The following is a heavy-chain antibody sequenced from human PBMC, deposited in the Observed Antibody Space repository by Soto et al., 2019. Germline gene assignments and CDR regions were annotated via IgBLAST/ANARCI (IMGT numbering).Heavy chain of an antibody. V-gene: IGHV3-33*01. J-gene: IGHJ6*03. CDR1: GFTFSSYG. CDR2: IWYDGSNK. D-gene: IGHD2-2*01. CDR3: ARDRVPAAMNFYYYYYMDV. Sequence: GGSLRLSCAASGFTFSSYGMHWVRQAPGKGLEWVAVIWYDGSNKYYADSVKGRFTISRDNSKNTLYLQMNSLRAEDTAVYYCARDRVPAAMNFYYYYYMDVWGKGTTVTVSS.